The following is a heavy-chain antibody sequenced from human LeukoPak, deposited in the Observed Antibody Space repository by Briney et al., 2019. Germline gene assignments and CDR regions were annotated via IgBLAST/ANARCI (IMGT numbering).Heavy chain of an antibody. Sequence: ASVKVSCKASGYTFTGYYMHWVRQAPGQGLEGMEWINPNSGGTNYAQKFQGRVTMTRDTSISTAYMELSRLRSDDTAVYYCARALSLTVQPERYYYYGMDVWGQGTTVTVSS. J-gene: IGHJ6*02. D-gene: IGHD1-1*01. CDR3: ARALSLTVQPERYYYYGMDV. CDR1: GYTFTGYY. V-gene: IGHV1-2*02. CDR2: INPNSGGT.